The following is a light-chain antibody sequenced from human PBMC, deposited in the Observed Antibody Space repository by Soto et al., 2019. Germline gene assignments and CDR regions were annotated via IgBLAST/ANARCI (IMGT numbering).Light chain of an antibody. Sequence: QSALTQPPSASGSPGQSVTISCIGTSSDVGRYNYVSWYQHHPGKAPKLIIYVVTKRPSGVPDRFSGSKSANTASLTVSGLHTDDEADYYCSSYVGSNNYVFGTGTKLTVL. CDR3: SSYVGSNNYV. CDR2: VVT. CDR1: SSDVGRYNY. V-gene: IGLV2-8*01. J-gene: IGLJ1*01.